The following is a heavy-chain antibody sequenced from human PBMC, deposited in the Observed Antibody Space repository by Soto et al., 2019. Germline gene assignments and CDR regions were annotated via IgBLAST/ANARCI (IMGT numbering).Heavy chain of an antibody. CDR1: GAYVTATGYY. Sequence: SETLSLTCTVSGAYVTATGYYWSWIRQHPGKGLEWIGYIDSSGSSYYSPSLKSRLSLSIDTSKNEFSLKLTSVTAADTAIYYCARVQRFCPARWGQGTLVTVSS. D-gene: IGHD3-3*01. CDR3: ARVQRFCPAR. J-gene: IGHJ4*02. V-gene: IGHV4-31*03. CDR2: IDSSGSS.